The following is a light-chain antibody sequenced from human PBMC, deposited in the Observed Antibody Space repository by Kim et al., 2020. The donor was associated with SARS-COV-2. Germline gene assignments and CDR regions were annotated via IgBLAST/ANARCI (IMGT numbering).Light chain of an antibody. Sequence: SSELTQDPAVSVALGQTVRITCQGDSLRSYYASWYQQKPGQAPVLVIYGKNNRPSGIPDRFSGSSSGNTASLTIPGAQAEDEADYFCNSRDSSGHPKYVF. J-gene: IGLJ1*01. V-gene: IGLV3-19*01. CDR2: GKN. CDR3: NSRDSSGHPKYV. CDR1: SLRSYY.